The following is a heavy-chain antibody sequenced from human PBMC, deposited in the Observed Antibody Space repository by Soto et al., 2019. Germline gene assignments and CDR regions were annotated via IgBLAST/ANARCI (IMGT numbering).Heavy chain of an antibody. CDR3: ARGGTAYYDILTPDY. D-gene: IGHD3-9*01. CDR1: GGSIGSGGYY. CDR2: IYYSGST. Sequence: TLSLTCTVSGGSIGSGGYYWSLIRQHPGKGLEWIGYIYYSGSTYYNPSLKSRVTISVDTSKNQFSLKLSSVTAADAAVYYCARGGTAYYDILTPDYWGQGTLVTVSS. V-gene: IGHV4-31*03. J-gene: IGHJ4*02.